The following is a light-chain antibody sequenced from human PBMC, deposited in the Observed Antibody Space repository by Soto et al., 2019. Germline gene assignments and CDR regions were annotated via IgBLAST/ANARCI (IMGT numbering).Light chain of an antibody. J-gene: IGLJ2*01. CDR3: QTWGTGIQV. Sequence: QPVLTQSPSASASLGASVKLTCTLSSGHSSYAIAWHQQLPEKGPRYLMKLNSDGSHSKGDGIPDRFSGSSSGAERYLTISSLQSEDEADYYCQTWGTGIQVFGGGTKLTFL. V-gene: IGLV4-69*02. CDR2: LNSDGSH. CDR1: SGHSSYA.